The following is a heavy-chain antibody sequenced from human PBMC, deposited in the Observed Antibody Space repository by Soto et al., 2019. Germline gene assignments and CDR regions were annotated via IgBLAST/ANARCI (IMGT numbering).Heavy chain of an antibody. CDR1: DGSMNSDSSY. D-gene: IGHD3-22*01. V-gene: IGHV4-39*01. J-gene: IGHJ4*02. Sequence: SETLSLSCRVSDGSMNSDSSYWGWIRQPPGKGLEWIGVINHSGSTYHNLSLKGRVAMSVDASRNQFSLKLTSMTAADTAVYYCARLGGYVSVGYYYLWDSWGQGTLVTVSS. CDR3: ARLGGYVSVGYYYLWDS. CDR2: INHSGST.